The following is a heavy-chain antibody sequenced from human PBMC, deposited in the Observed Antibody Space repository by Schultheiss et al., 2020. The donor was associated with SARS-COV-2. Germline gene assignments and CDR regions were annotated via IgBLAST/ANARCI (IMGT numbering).Heavy chain of an antibody. CDR1: GFTFSSYE. J-gene: IGHJ4*02. Sequence: GESLKISCAASGFTFSSYEMNWVRQAPGKGLEWVSAISGSGGSTYYADSVKGRFTISRDNSKNTLYLQMNSLRAEDTAVYYCAKAGLSLGYCSSTSCSIDYWGQGTLVTVSS. V-gene: IGHV3-23*01. CDR3: AKAGLSLGYCSSTSCSIDY. D-gene: IGHD2-2*01. CDR2: ISGSGGST.